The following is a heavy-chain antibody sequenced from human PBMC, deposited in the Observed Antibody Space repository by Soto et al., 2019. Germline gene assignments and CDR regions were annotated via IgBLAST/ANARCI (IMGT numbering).Heavy chain of an antibody. V-gene: IGHV3-30*18. D-gene: IGHD6-13*01. CDR1: GFTFSSYG. CDR3: AKEFEQYSSSWPTLDY. CDR2: ISYDGSNK. Sequence: PGGSLRLSCAASGFTFSSYGMHWVRQAPGKGLEWVAVISYDGSNKYYADSVKGRFTISRDNSKNTLYLQMNSLRAEDTAVYYCAKEFEQYSSSWPTLDYWGQGTLVTVSS. J-gene: IGHJ4*02.